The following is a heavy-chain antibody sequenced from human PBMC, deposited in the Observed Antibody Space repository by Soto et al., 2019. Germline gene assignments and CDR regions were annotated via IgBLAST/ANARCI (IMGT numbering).Heavy chain of an antibody. Sequence: QITLKESGPTLVQPTQTLTLTCSFSGFSLTSRPMVVGWIRQPPGKALECLAIIYWDDDKRYNPSLRSRLAISMDTSKGQVVLTMTNVDIMDTATYYCAHRRGGVDWNDCDFDYWGQGILVTVSA. J-gene: IGHJ4*02. CDR3: AHRRGGVDWNDCDFDY. D-gene: IGHD1-1*01. CDR1: GFSLTSRPMV. V-gene: IGHV2-5*02. CDR2: IYWDDDK.